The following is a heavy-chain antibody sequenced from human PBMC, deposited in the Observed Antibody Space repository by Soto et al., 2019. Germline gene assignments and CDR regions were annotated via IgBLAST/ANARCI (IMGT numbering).Heavy chain of an antibody. D-gene: IGHD3-3*01. CDR1: GGSISSYY. J-gene: IGHJ4*02. CDR3: ARLLRFLEWPPDY. CDR2: IYYSGST. V-gene: IGHV4-59*01. Sequence: KQSQTLSLTCTVSGGSISSYYWSWIRQPPGKGLEWIGYIYYSGSTNYNPSPKSRVTISVDTSKNQFSLKLSSVTAADTAVYYCARLLRFLEWPPDYWGQGTLVTVSS.